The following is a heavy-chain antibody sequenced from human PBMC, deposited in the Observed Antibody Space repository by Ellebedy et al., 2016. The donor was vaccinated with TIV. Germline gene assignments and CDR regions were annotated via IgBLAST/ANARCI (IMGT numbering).Heavy chain of an antibody. J-gene: IGHJ3*02. V-gene: IGHV4-61*01. CDR2: IYYSGST. D-gene: IGHD1-1*01. Sequence: SETLSLTXTVSRGSVSSGSYYWSWIRQPPGKGLEWLGYIYYSGSTKYNPSLKSRVTISVDTSKKQISLKLRSLTAADTAVYYCTRSLEDQLEAFDIWGQGTTVTVSS. CDR3: TRSLEDQLEAFDI. CDR1: RGSVSSGSYY.